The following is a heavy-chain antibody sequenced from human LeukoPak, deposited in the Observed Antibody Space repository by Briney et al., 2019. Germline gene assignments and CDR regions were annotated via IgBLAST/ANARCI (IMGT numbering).Heavy chain of an antibody. Sequence: GSLRLSCAASGFTVSSNYMSWVRQAPGKGLEWIGYIYYSGSTNYNPSLKSRVTISVDTSKNQFSLKLSSVTAADTAVYYCARGVAAAGTFFNWFDPWGQGTLVTVSS. D-gene: IGHD6-13*01. CDR2: IYYSGST. V-gene: IGHV4-59*02. J-gene: IGHJ5*02. CDR1: GFTVSSNY. CDR3: ARGVAAAGTFFNWFDP.